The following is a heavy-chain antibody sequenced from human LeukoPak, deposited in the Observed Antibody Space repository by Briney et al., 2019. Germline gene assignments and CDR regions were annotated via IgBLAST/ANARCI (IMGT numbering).Heavy chain of an antibody. Sequence: GGSLRLSCAASGFTFSLYGMHWVRQAPGKGLEWVAMISYDASNTYYADSVKGRFTISRDNSKNTLYLQMNSLRAEDTAVYYCAKLHTAMIDYDVFEIWGQGTMVTVSS. CDR3: AKLHTAMIDYDVFEI. CDR2: ISYDASNT. V-gene: IGHV3-30*18. CDR1: GFTFSLYG. D-gene: IGHD5-18*01. J-gene: IGHJ3*02.